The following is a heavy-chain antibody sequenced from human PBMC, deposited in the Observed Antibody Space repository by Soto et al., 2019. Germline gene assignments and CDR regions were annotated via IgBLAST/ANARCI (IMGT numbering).Heavy chain of an antibody. V-gene: IGHV5-10-1*01. CDR3: ARSGQWLAPFDY. Sequence: GESLKISCKGSGYSFTSYWISWVRQMPGKGPEWMGRIDPSDSYTNYSPSFQGHVTISADKSISTAYLQWSSLKASDTAMYYCARSGQWLAPFDYWGQGTLVTVSS. CDR1: GYSFTSYW. D-gene: IGHD6-19*01. CDR2: IDPSDSYT. J-gene: IGHJ4*02.